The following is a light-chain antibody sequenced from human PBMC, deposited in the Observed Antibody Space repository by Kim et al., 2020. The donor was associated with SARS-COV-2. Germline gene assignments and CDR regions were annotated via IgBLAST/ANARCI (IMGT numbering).Light chain of an antibody. CDR1: QSVDSRY. CDR3: QQFGTSPWT. CDR2: GTS. V-gene: IGKV3-20*01. Sequence: EVVLTQSPGTLSLSPGERATLSCRASQSVDSRYLAWYQQKPGQAPRLVIYGTSNRPTGIPDRFGGSGSGTDFTLNIHRLEPEDFAVYYCQQFGTSPWTFGQGTKVDIK. J-gene: IGKJ1*01.